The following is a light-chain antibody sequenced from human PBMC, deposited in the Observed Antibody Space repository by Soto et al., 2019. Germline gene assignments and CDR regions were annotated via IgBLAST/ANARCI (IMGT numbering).Light chain of an antibody. V-gene: IGLV2-14*03. CDR2: DVI. Sequence: QSALTQPASVSGSPGQSITISCTGTSSDVGGYDYVSWYQQHPDKAPKLMIYDVINRPSGVSDRFSGSKSGDTASLTISGLQTEDEADYYCCSYTSTSTLYVFGTGTKLTVL. CDR3: CSYTSTSTLYV. CDR1: SSDVGGYDY. J-gene: IGLJ1*01.